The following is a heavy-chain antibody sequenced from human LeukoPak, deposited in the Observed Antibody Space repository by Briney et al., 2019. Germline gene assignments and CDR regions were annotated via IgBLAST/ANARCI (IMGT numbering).Heavy chain of an antibody. D-gene: IGHD2-15*01. CDR3: AKDLLGYSRPIDS. V-gene: IGHV3-23*01. CDR1: GFTFSSYS. Sequence: PGGSLRLSCAASGFTFSSYSMNWVRQAPGKGLEWVSSISGNGGSAYYADSVKGRFTISRDNSRSSVYLQMNSLGAEDTAIYYCAKDLLGYSRPIDSWGQGTLVTVSS. J-gene: IGHJ4*02. CDR2: ISGNGGSA.